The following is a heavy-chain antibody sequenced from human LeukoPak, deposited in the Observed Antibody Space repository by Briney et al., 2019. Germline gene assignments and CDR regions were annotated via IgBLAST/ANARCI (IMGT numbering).Heavy chain of an antibody. Sequence: GGSLRLSCAASGFTFSDYYMSWIRQAPGKGLEWVAYISSSSPYTNDADSVKGRFTISRDNAKNTLYLQMNSLRAEDPAVYYCAMYRTYGDRDYWGQGALVTVSS. J-gene: IGHJ4*02. CDR2: ISSSSPYT. V-gene: IGHV3-11*06. CDR1: GFTFSDYY. CDR3: AMYRTYGDRDY. D-gene: IGHD4-17*01.